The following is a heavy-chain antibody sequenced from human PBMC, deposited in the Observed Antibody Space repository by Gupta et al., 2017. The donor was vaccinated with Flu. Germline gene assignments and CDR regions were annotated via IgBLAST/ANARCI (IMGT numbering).Heavy chain of an antibody. D-gene: IGHD3-22*01. CDR2: ISSSSSYI. Sequence: EVQLVESGGGLVKPGGSLRLSCAASGFTFSSYSMNWVRQAPGKGLEWVSSISSSSSYIYYADSVKGRFTISRDNAKNSLYLQMNSLRAEDTAVYYCARDDSSGGNNYYYGMDVWGQGTTVTVSS. J-gene: IGHJ6*02. CDR3: ARDDSSGGNNYYYGMDV. CDR1: GFTFSSYS. V-gene: IGHV3-21*01.